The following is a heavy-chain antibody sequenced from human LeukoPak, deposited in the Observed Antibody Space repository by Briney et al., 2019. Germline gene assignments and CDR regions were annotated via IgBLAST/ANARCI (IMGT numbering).Heavy chain of an antibody. Sequence: GGSLRLSCAASGFTFSDYYMSWIRQAPGRGLEWVSYISSSGSTIYYADSVKGRFTISRDNAKNSLCLQMNSLRAEDTAVYYCARPYYDILTGYYYFDYWGQGTLVTVSS. CDR2: ISSSGSTI. J-gene: IGHJ4*02. CDR3: ARPYYDILTGYYYFDY. CDR1: GFTFSDYY. D-gene: IGHD3-9*01. V-gene: IGHV3-11*01.